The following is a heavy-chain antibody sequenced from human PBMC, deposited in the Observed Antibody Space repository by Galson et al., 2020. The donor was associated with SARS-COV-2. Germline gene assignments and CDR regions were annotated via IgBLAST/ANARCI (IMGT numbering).Heavy chain of an antibody. J-gene: IGHJ4*02. CDR1: GFTFKNYA. Sequence: GGSLRLSCSASGFTFKNYAIHWVRQAPGKGREYISAISSNGGSTYYADSVKGRFTISRDNSKDTLFLQMSSLRAEDTAVYYCAKDANRGPYLIGTGGACEYWGQGTLVTVSS. V-gene: IGHV3-64D*09. CDR2: ISSNGGST. D-gene: IGHD3-9*01. CDR3: AKDANRGPYLIGTGGACEY.